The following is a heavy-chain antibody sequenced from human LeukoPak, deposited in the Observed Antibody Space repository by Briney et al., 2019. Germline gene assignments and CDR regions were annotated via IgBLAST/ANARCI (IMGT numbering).Heavy chain of an antibody. CDR3: AIMGDTFDI. V-gene: IGHV1-2*02. J-gene: IGHJ3*02. D-gene: IGHD2-8*01. Sequence: ASVKVSRKASGYTFTGYYMHWVRQAPGQGLEWMGSINPDNADTNYAQNFQGRVTMTRDTSLNTAYMDLSRLRSDDTAVYYCAIMGDTFDIWGQGTMVTVSS. CDR2: INPDNADT. CDR1: GYTFTGYY.